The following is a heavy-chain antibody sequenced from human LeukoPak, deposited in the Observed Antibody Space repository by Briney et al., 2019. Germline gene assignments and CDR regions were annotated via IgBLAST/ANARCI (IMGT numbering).Heavy chain of an antibody. CDR2: IYTSGST. CDR1: GGSISSGSYY. V-gene: IGHV4-61*02. Sequence: SQTLSLTCTVSGGSISSGSYYWSWIRQPAGKGLEWIGRIYTSGSTNYNPSLKSRVTISVDTSENQFSLKLSSVTAADTAVYYCARDANVYYYGSGSSYYFDYWGQGTLVTVSP. J-gene: IGHJ4*02. D-gene: IGHD3-10*01. CDR3: ARDANVYYYGSGSSYYFDY.